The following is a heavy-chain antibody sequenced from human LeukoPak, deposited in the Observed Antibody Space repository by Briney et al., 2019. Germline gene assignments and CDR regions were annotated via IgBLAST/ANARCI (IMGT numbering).Heavy chain of an antibody. J-gene: IGHJ4*02. CDR1: GFTFSTYA. V-gene: IGHV3-23*01. Sequence: GGSLRLSCAASGFTFSTYAVNWVRQAPGKGLEWVSAITGSGGATYYADSVKGRFTISRDNSKNTLYLQMNSLRAEDTAVYYCAKDQETYYDILTGYYDYFDYWGQGTLVTVSS. D-gene: IGHD3-9*01. CDR2: ITGSGGAT. CDR3: AKDQETYYDILTGYYDYFDY.